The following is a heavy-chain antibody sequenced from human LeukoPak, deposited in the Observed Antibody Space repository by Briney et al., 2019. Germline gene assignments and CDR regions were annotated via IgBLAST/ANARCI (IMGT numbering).Heavy chain of an antibody. V-gene: IGHV3-30-3*01. J-gene: IGHJ4*02. D-gene: IGHD2-21*02. CDR3: ARDYRKDIVVVTAILHY. Sequence: PGRSLRLSCAASGFTFTRHAMHWVRQAPGKGLEWIAVIVYDGTHQYYAGSVKGRFTISRDNSKNTLYLQMNSLTDEDMAIYYCARDYRKDIVVVTAILHYWGQGTLVTVSS. CDR2: IVYDGTHQ. CDR1: GFTFTRHA.